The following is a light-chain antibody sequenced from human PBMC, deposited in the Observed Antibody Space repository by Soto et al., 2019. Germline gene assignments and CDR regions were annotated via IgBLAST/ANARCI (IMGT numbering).Light chain of an antibody. CDR2: KAS. V-gene: IGKV1-5*03. CDR3: QQSDSTPWT. Sequence: EIQWPQSPSNRSXXSAQXHYIXXWASQSISSWLAWYQQKPGKANKLMIYKASKGNSGVTSRLSGSGSGTEFTLTISSLQPDDFATYYCQQSDSTPWTFGQGTTLEIK. CDR1: QSISSW. J-gene: IGKJ5*01.